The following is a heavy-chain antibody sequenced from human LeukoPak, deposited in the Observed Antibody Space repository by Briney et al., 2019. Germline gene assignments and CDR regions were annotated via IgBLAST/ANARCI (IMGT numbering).Heavy chain of an antibody. J-gene: IGHJ4*02. Sequence: PSETLSLTCAVSGGSISSGGYSWSWIRQPPGTGLEWIGYIYHSGSTYYNPSLKSRVTISVDRSKNQFSLKLSSVTAADTAVYYCARHWHGDYFDYWGQGTLVTVSS. CDR2: IYHSGST. D-gene: IGHD4-17*01. CDR1: GGSISSGGYS. CDR3: ARHWHGDYFDY. V-gene: IGHV4-30-2*01.